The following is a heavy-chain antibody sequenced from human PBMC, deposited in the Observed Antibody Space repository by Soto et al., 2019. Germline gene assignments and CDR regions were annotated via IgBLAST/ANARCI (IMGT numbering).Heavy chain of an antibody. V-gene: IGHV3-23*01. D-gene: IGHD3-3*01. CDR2: ISGSGGST. Sequence: GGSLRLSCAASGFSFSSYGIHWVRQAPGKGLEWVSAISGSGGSTYYADSVKGRFTISRDNSKNTLYLQMNSLRAEDTAVYYCAKADYDFWSGLNAFDIWGQGTMVTVSS. CDR3: AKADYDFWSGLNAFDI. CDR1: GFSFSSYG. J-gene: IGHJ3*02.